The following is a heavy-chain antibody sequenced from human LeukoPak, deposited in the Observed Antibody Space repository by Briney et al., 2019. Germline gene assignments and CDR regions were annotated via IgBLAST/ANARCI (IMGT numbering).Heavy chain of an antibody. J-gene: IGHJ4*02. CDR3: ARGQQWLEAFAY. CDR2: INPNSGVT. CDR1: GYTFTGYY. Sequence: GASVKVSCKASGYTFTGYYIHWVRQAPGQGLEWMGWINPNSGVTHYPQKFQGRVTMTRDTSIRTAYMEVSSLRSDDTAVYYCARGQQWLEAFAYWGLGTLVTVSS. D-gene: IGHD6-19*01. V-gene: IGHV1-2*02.